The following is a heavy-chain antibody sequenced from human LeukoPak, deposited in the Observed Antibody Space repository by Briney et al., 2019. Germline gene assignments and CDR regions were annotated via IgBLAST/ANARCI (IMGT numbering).Heavy chain of an antibody. Sequence: PSETLSLTCAVYGGSFSGYYWGWIRQPPGKGLQWIGSIYRSGSTYYNPSLKRRVTISVDTSKNQFSLRLTSVTAADTAVYYCARASLTSGSFFDYWGQGTLVTVSS. CDR2: IYRSGST. V-gene: IGHV4-38-2*01. CDR3: ARASLTSGSFFDY. D-gene: IGHD1-26*01. CDR1: GGSFSGYY. J-gene: IGHJ4*02.